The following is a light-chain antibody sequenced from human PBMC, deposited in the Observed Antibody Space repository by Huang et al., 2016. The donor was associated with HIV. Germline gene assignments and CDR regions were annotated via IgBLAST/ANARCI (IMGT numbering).Light chain of an antibody. V-gene: IGKV3-11*01. Sequence: ETVLTQSPATLSLSPGERANLSCRASQSVNSYLAWYQQKPGQTPRLLIYDASNRATGIPARFSGSGSGTDFTLTISSLEPEDFAVYYCQQRKYWPPITFGQGTRLEIK. J-gene: IGKJ5*01. CDR3: QQRKYWPPIT. CDR2: DAS. CDR1: QSVNSY.